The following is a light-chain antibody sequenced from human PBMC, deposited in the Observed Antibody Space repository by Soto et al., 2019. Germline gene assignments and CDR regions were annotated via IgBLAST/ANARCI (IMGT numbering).Light chain of an antibody. V-gene: IGKV1-5*03. CDR2: GAS. CDR1: QTISRC. CDR3: QHYNVYPWT. Sequence: DITMTQTPSTLSASVGERVNITRRASQTISRCLAWYQQKPGKAPKLLIYGASSLQSGVPSRFSGSGSGTEFTLSISGLQPDDFATYYCQHYNVYPWTFGQGTKVDI. J-gene: IGKJ1*01.